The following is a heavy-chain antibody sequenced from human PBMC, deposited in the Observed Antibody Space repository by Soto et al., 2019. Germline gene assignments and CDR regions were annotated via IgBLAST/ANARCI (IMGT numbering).Heavy chain of an antibody. CDR2: VHYSGSV. V-gene: IGHV4-30-4*01. CDR1: GGSIIFDHYH. Sequence: QVQLQQSGPGLVKPSQTLSLTCTVSGGSIIFDHYHWTWIRQPPGKGLEWIGYVHYSGSVLYNPSLQSLVSISVDTSKNQFSLKLSSVTAADTAVYFCAREDDGGDRDYYGLDVWGQGTTVTVSS. CDR3: AREDDGGDRDYYGLDV. D-gene: IGHD2-21*02. J-gene: IGHJ6*02.